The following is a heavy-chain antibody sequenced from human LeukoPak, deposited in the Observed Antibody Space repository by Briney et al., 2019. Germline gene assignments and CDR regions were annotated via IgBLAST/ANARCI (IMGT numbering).Heavy chain of an antibody. D-gene: IGHD2-8*01. Sequence: SETLSLTCTVSGASISGSGYYWGWIRQPPGKGLEWIGSIYSSGSTYYNASLQSRVTISIETSKNQISLRLNSVTAADTAVYYCARQYGSEVLYYFDYWGQGTLVTVSS. CDR3: ARQYGSEVLYYFDY. CDR2: IYSSGST. J-gene: IGHJ4*02. CDR1: GASISGSGYY. V-gene: IGHV4-39*01.